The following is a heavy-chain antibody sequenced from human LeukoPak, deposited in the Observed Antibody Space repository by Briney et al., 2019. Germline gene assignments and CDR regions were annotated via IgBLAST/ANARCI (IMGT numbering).Heavy chain of an antibody. CDR1: GYTFTSYA. CDR2: INTNTGNP. V-gene: IGHV7-4-1*02. Sequence: ASVKVSCKASGYTFTSYAMNWVRQAPGQGLEWMGWINTNTGNPTYAQGFTGRFVFSLDTSVSTAYLQISSLKAEDTAVYYCARDFFPQTYYYDSSGPQGYRGQGTLVTVSS. D-gene: IGHD3-22*01. CDR3: ARDFFPQTYYYDSSGPQGY. J-gene: IGHJ4*02.